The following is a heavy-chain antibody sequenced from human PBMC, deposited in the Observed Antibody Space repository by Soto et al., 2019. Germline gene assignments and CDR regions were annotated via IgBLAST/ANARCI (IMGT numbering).Heavy chain of an antibody. D-gene: IGHD4-17*01. CDR3: ARDHRWGYEYGDYGDS. CDR2: INRHGDST. Sequence: EVYRVESGGGVVRPGGSLRLSCAASGFGFAEYGMSWVRQGPGKGLEWVSGINRHGDSTGYADSVKGRFTISRDNAKNSLYLQMNGLRAEDTAFYYCARDHRWGYEYGDYGDSWGQGTLVTVSS. J-gene: IGHJ5*02. CDR1: GFGFAEYG. V-gene: IGHV3-20*04.